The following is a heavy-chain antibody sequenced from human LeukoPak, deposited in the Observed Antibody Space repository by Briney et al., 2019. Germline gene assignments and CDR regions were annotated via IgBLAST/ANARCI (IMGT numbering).Heavy chain of an antibody. CDR3: ARVIHSSSYYYYYYMDV. V-gene: IGHV3-53*01. D-gene: IGHD6-6*01. Sequence: GGSLRLSCAASGLTVSSNYMSWVRQAPGKGLEWVSVIYSGGSTYYADSVKGRFTISRDNSKNTLYLQMNSLRAEDTAVYYCARVIHSSSYYYYYYMDVWGKGTTVTVSS. CDR1: GLTVSSNY. J-gene: IGHJ6*03. CDR2: IYSGGST.